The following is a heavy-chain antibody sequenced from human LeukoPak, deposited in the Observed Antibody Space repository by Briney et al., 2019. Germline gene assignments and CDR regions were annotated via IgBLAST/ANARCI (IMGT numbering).Heavy chain of an antibody. V-gene: IGHV3-13*01. CDR3: ARDRFPHDDAHYGMDV. D-gene: IGHD3-16*01. Sequence: GGSLRLSCAASGFTFSSYDMHWVRQATGKGLEWVSAIGTAGDTYYPGSAKGRFTIARDNSKNTLYLQMVSLRAEDTADYYCARDRFPHDDAHYGMDVWGQGTTVTVSS. CDR1: GFTFSSYD. CDR2: IGTAGDT. J-gene: IGHJ6*02.